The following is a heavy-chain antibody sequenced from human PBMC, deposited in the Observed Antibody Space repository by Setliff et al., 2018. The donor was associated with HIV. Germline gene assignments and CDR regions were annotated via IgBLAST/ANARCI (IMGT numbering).Heavy chain of an antibody. CDR1: GGSISSYF. V-gene: IGHV4-59*01. D-gene: IGHD5-18*01. CDR2: IYYSVST. J-gene: IGHJ6*03. CDR3: ARGSRGYSYAYYYYYMDV. Sequence: PSETLSLTCTVSGGSISSYFWSWIRQPPGKGLEWIGYIYYSVSTNNNPSPKSRVPISVDTSKNQFSLKLSSVTAADTAVYYCARGSRGYSYAYYYYYMDVWGKGTTVTVAS.